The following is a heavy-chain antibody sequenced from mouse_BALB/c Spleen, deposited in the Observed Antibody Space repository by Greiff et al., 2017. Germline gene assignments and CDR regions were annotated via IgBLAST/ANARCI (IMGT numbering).Heavy chain of an antibody. CDR3: ARGSIYGYYFDY. J-gene: IGHJ2*01. CDR1: GFTFSDFY. V-gene: IGHV7-1*02. CDR2: SRNKANDYTT. D-gene: IGHD1-1*01. Sequence: EVKVVESGGGLVQPGGSLRLSCATSGFTFSDFYMEWVRQPPGKRLEWIAASRNKANDYTTEYSASVKGRFIVSRDTSQSILYLQMNALRAEDTAIYYCARGSIYGYYFDYWGQGTTLTVSS.